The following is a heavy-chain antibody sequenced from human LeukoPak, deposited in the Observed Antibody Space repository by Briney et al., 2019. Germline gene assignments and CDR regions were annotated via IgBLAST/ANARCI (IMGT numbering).Heavy chain of an antibody. D-gene: IGHD6-13*01. J-gene: IGHJ4*02. V-gene: IGHV1-46*01. Sequence: ASVKVSCKASGYTFTSYYIFWVRQAPGQGLEWMGIINPSGGSTNYAQKFQGRVTMTRDTSTSTVHMELSSLRSEDTAVYYCARGGVAYSSSSRGDYWGQGTLVTVSS. CDR2: INPSGGST. CDR1: GYTFTSYY. CDR3: ARGGVAYSSSSRGDY.